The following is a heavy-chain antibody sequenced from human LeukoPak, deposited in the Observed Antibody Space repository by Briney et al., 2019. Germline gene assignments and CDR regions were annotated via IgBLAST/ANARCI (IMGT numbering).Heavy chain of an antibody. D-gene: IGHD1-26*01. V-gene: IGHV6-1*01. CDR3: VRDWYSGSYYRFDY. Sequence: SQTLSLTCAISGDSVSTNTAAWNWIRQSPARGLEWLGRTYYRSKWYNDYAVSVKSRITINPDTSKNQFSLQSNSVTPEDTAVYYCVRDWYSGSYYRFDYWGQGTLVTVSS. CDR1: GDSVSTNTAA. J-gene: IGHJ4*02. CDR2: TYYRSKWYN.